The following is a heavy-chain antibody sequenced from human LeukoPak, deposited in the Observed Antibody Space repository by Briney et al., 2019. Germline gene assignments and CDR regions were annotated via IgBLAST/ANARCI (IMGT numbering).Heavy chain of an antibody. Sequence: GASVKVSCKASGFSFTGYFMHWVRQAPGQGPEWMGRIDPNSGGTNYALKFQGRVTMTRDTPITTAYMELRSLRSDDTAVYYCARVYQGEVALDYWGQGTLVTVSS. J-gene: IGHJ4*02. V-gene: IGHV1-2*06. CDR2: IDPNSGGT. D-gene: IGHD2-15*01. CDR1: GFSFTGYF. CDR3: ARVYQGEVALDY.